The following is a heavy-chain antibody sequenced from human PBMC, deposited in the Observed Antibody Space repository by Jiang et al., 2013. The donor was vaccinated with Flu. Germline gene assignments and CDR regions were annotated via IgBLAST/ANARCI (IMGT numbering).Heavy chain of an antibody. CDR1: GFTFSSYA. Sequence: VQLLESGGGLVQPGGSLRLSCAASGFTFSSYAMSWVRQAPGKGLEWVSAISGSGGSTYYADSVKGRFTISRDNSKNTLYLQMNSLRAEDTAVYYCAKDSWPIGYREVDAFDIWGQGTMVTSLQ. V-gene: IGHV3-23*01. CDR3: AKDSWPIGYREVDAFDI. D-gene: IGHD3-10*01. CDR2: ISGSGGST. J-gene: IGHJ3*02.